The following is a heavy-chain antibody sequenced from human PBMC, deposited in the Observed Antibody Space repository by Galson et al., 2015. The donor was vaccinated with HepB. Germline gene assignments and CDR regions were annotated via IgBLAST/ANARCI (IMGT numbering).Heavy chain of an antibody. Sequence: CAISGDRVSSNSAAWNWSRQSASRGLEWLGRTYYRSKWYNDYAVSVKSRITINPDTSKNQFSLQLNSVTPEDTAVYYCARELTLNNAFDLWRQGTMVTVSS. V-gene: IGHV6-1*01. D-gene: IGHD4/OR15-4a*01. J-gene: IGHJ3*01. CDR1: GDRVSSNSAA. CDR3: ARELTLNNAFDL. CDR2: TYYRSKWYN.